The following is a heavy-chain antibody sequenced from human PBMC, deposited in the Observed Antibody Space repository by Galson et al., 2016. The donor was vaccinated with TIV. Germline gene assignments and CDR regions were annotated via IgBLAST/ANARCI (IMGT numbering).Heavy chain of an antibody. CDR1: GFSVSDNY. V-gene: IGHV3-66*03. CDR2: FSNSDYT. Sequence: SPRLSCAASGFSVSDNYINWVRQAPGKGLEWVSIFSNSDYTNYADSVKGRFTISRDNSKNTVYLHMSRLRAEDTAVYYCARERRHCGDNCYLFYYFGMDVWGQGTTVTVSS. D-gene: IGHD2-21*01. CDR3: ARERRHCGDNCYLFYYFGMDV. J-gene: IGHJ6*02.